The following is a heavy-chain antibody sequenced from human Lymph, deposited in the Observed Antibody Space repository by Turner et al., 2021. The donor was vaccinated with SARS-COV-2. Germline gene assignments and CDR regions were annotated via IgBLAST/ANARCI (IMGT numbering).Heavy chain of an antibody. J-gene: IGHJ3*02. V-gene: IGHV1-69*10. CDR1: GGTFSTYV. CDR3: ARRHSGNYDAFDI. D-gene: IGHD1-26*01. CDR2: IIPNLGIA. Sequence: QVQLVQSGAEVKKPGSSVKVSCKASGGTFSTYVISWVRQAPGQGLEWMGGIIPNLGIANYAQKFQGRVTITADKSTRTAYMGLSSLRSEDKAVYHCARRHSGNYDAFDIWGQGTMVTVSS.